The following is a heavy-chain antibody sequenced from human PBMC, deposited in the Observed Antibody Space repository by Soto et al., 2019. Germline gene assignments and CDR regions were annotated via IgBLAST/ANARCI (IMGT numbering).Heavy chain of an antibody. D-gene: IGHD3-16*01. Sequence: SETLSLTCTVSGGSISPFYCSWVRQPPGKGLEWIGYLYYSDNTNYDPSLKSRVTISVDASKNQVSLRLTSVTAADTAVYYCARVGGVAARTFDYWGQGTVVTVS. CDR1: GGSISPFY. V-gene: IGHV4-59*01. J-gene: IGHJ4*02. CDR2: LYYSDNT. CDR3: ARVGGVAARTFDY.